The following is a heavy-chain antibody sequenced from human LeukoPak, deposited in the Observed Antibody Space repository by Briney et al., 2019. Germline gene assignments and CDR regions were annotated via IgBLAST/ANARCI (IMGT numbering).Heavy chain of an antibody. CDR3: ARDRGYYDSSWFDR. CDR2: IIAICGTA. Sequence: ASVKVSCKASGGTFSSYAISWVRQAPGQGLEWMGGIIAICGTANYAQKLQGRVTITADKSTSTAYIELSSLRSEDPAVYYCARDRGYYDSSWFDRWRQGTLATVSS. V-gene: IGHV1-69*06. D-gene: IGHD3-22*01. J-gene: IGHJ5*02. CDR1: GGTFSSYA.